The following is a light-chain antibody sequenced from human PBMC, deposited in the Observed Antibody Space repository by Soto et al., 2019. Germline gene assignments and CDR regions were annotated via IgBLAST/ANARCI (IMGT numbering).Light chain of an antibody. CDR1: QDISSW. CDR3: QQTHSFPIT. V-gene: IGKV1D-12*01. Sequence: DIQMTQSPSSVSASVGDRVTITCRASQDISSWLAWYQQKPGKAPKLLIYAASSFQSGVPSRFSGRGSGTDFTLTISSLQPEDFATYYCQQTHSFPITFGQGTRLEIK. CDR2: AAS. J-gene: IGKJ5*01.